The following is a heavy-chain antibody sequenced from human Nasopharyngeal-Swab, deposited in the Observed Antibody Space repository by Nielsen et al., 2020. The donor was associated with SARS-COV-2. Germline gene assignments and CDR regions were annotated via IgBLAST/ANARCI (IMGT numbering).Heavy chain of an antibody. J-gene: IGHJ3*02. Sequence: GESLKISCAASGFTFSNYAMHWVRQAPGKGLEWVAVIWHDGSNKYYADSVKGRFTISRGNSKNTLYLQMNSLRAEDTAVYYCARDLTPMVIIYAFDMWGQGTMVTVSS. CDR1: GFTFSNYA. D-gene: IGHD5-18*01. CDR3: ARDLTPMVIIYAFDM. CDR2: IWHDGSNK. V-gene: IGHV3-33*01.